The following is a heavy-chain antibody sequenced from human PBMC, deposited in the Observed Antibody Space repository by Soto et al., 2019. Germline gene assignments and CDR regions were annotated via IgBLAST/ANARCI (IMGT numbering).Heavy chain of an antibody. CDR1: GGSFSGYY. D-gene: IGHD3-3*01. V-gene: IGHV4-34*01. Sequence: QVQLQQWGAGLLKPSETLSLTCAVYGGSFSGYYWSWIRQPPGKGLEWIGEINHSGSTNYNPSLKSRVTISVDTSRNQFSLKLSSVTAAYTAMYYCARVPYYDFWSGYRQNAFYIWGQGTMVTVSS. J-gene: IGHJ3*02. CDR2: INHSGST. CDR3: ARVPYYDFWSGYRQNAFYI.